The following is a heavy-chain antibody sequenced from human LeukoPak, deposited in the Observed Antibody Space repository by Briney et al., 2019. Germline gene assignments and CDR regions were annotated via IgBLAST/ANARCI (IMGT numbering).Heavy chain of an antibody. CDR2: INHSGGT. J-gene: IGHJ6*03. CDR1: GGSFSGYY. Sequence: KPSETLSLTCAVYGGSFSGYYWSWIRQPPGKGLEWIGEINHSGGTNYNPSLKSRVTISVDTSKNQFSLKLSSVTAADTAVYYCARGVAGYYYYYYMDVWGKGTTVTVSS. D-gene: IGHD6-19*01. CDR3: ARGVAGYYYYYYMDV. V-gene: IGHV4-34*01.